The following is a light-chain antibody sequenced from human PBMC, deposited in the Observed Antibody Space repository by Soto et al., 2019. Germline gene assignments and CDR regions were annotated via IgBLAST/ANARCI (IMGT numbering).Light chain of an antibody. V-gene: IGKV1-9*01. Sequence: DIQLNQSPSFLSASVGDRVTITCRASQDISSFLAWYQQKPGKAPNLLIYAASTLQSGVPSRFSGSGSGTEFTLTISSLQPEDFTTFYCQQLNSYPRTFGQGTKVEIK. J-gene: IGKJ1*01. CDR2: AAS. CDR1: QDISSF. CDR3: QQLNSYPRT.